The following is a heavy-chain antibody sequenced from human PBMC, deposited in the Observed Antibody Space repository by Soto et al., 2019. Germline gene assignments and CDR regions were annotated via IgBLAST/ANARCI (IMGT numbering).Heavy chain of an antibody. D-gene: IGHD3-10*01. J-gene: IGHJ4*02. CDR2: IYSVGST. CDR3: ARSTGFVSGSPGPIDY. CDR1: GFTVSSNY. Sequence: GGSLRLSCAASGFTVSSNYMNWVRQAPGKGLEWVSVIYSVGSTYYADSVKGRFTISRDNSRNTLYLQMDSLGGDDTAVYYCARSTGFVSGSPGPIDYWGQGTLVTVSS. V-gene: IGHV3-66*01.